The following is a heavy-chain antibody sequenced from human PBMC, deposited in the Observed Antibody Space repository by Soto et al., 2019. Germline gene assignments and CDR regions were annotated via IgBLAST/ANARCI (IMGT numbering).Heavy chain of an antibody. CDR3: ARVYYYYSSGYYYNFYY. Sequence: SVKVSCKASGGTFSSYAISWVRQAPGQGLEWMGGMIPIFGTANYAQKFQGRVTITADESTSTAYMELSSLRSEDTAVYYCARVYYYYSSGYYYNFYYWGQGTLVTVSS. J-gene: IGHJ4*02. D-gene: IGHD3-22*01. CDR1: GGTFSSYA. CDR2: MIPIFGTA. V-gene: IGHV1-69*13.